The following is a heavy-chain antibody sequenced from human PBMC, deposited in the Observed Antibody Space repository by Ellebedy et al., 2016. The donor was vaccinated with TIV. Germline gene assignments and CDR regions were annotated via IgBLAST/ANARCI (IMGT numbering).Heavy chain of an antibody. CDR3: ARQSKAKTHGGNIDGPVGDY. V-gene: IGHV4-39*01. D-gene: IGHD1-14*01. CDR2: VFYTGKT. Sequence: SETLSLTCSVSGDSVNTGANYWAWLRQPPGKGLQWVGSVFYTGKTFYNPFLKSRVILSVDTSQAQISLRLNSVTAADSAVYYCARQSKAKTHGGNIDGPVGDYWGQGLLVTVSS. J-gene: IGHJ4*02. CDR1: GDSVNTGANY.